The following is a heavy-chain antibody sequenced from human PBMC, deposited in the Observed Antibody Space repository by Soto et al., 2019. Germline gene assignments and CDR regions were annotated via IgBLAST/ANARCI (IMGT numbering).Heavy chain of an antibody. J-gene: IGHJ4*02. D-gene: IGHD2-2*01. Sequence: GGSLTLSCAASGFTFSSYSMNWVRQAPGKGLEWVSSISSSSSYIYYADSVKGRFTISRGNAKNSLYLQMNSLRAEDTAVYYCARWDYCSSTSCYPGDYWGQGTLVTVSS. CDR1: GFTFSSYS. CDR3: ARWDYCSSTSCYPGDY. V-gene: IGHV3-21*01. CDR2: ISSSSSYI.